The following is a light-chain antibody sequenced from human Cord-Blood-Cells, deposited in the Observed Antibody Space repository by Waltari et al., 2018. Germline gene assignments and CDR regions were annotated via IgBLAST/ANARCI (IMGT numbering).Light chain of an antibody. Sequence: DIQMTQSPSTLSASVGDRVTITCRASQSISSWLAWYQQKPGKAPKLLIYKASSLESGVPSRFSGSGSGTEFTLTISSLHPDDFATYDCQQYNSYWTFGQGTKVEIK. J-gene: IGKJ1*01. CDR2: KAS. CDR3: QQYNSYWT. CDR1: QSISSW. V-gene: IGKV1-5*03.